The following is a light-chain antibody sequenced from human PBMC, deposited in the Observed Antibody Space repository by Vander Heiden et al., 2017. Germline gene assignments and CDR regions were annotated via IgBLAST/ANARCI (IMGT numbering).Light chain of an antibody. V-gene: IGLV4-69*02. J-gene: IGLJ3*02. CDR2: VNSAGSH. CDR1: SGPRYTA. Sequence: QLVLTQSPSASAPLGASVKPTCPLTSGPRYTAIARHQQQPQKGPRYLMTVNSAGSHTKGDGIPDRFSGSSSGSERYLTISNLQSEDEADYYWQAWDTGIRVFGGGTKVTVL. CDR3: QAWDTGIRV.